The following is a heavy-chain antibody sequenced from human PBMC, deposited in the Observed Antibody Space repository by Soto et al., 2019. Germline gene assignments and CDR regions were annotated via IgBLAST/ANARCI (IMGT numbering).Heavy chain of an antibody. J-gene: IGHJ4*02. CDR1: GYTFTSYG. D-gene: IGHD5-12*01. V-gene: IGHV1-69*13. Sequence: ASVKVSCEASGYTFTSYGISCVRQAPGQGLEWMGGIIPIFGTANYAQKFQGRVTITADESTSTAYMELSSLRSEDTAVYYCARDRVEMATTPTFDYWGQGTLVTVSS. CDR3: ARDRVEMATTPTFDY. CDR2: IIPIFGTA.